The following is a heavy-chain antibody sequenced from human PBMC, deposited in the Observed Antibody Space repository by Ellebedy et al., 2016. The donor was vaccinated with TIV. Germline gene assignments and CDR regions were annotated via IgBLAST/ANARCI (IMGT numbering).Heavy chain of an antibody. CDR1: VASFSGYY. CDR2: INHSRIT. CDR3: ARWVAVAATYCDY. J-gene: IGHJ4*02. D-gene: IGHD6-19*01. V-gene: IGHV4-34*01. Sequence: MPSETLSLTCAVYVASFSGYYWSWIRQPPGKGLEWIGEINHSRITNYNPSLKSRVTISVDTSKNQFSLKLSSVTAADTAVYYCARWVAVAATYCDYWGQGTLVTVSS.